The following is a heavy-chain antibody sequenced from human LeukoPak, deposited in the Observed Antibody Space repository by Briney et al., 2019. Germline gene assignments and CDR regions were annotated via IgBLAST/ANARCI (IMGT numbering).Heavy chain of an antibody. CDR1: VYTCTSYY. J-gene: IGHJ3*02. D-gene: IGHD3-10*01. CDR3: ATTYYYGSGSYGDAFDI. Sequence: ASVKVSFTSSVYTCTSYYMHWVRQPPGQGLEWMGWINPNSGGTNYAQKFQGRVTMTRDTSISTAYMELSRPRSDDTAVYYCATTYYYGSGSYGDAFDIWGQGTMVTVSS. CDR2: INPNSGGT. V-gene: IGHV1-2*02.